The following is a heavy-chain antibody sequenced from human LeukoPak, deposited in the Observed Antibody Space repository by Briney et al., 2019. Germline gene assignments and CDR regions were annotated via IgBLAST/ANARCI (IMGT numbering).Heavy chain of an antibody. CDR1: GGSISSSSYY. CDR2: IYYSGST. V-gene: IGHV4-39*01. CDR3: ARHRLAYCGGDCYPYYFDY. J-gene: IGHJ4*02. Sequence: SETLSLTCTVSGGSISSSSYYWGWIRQPPGKGLEWVGSIYYSGSTYYNPSLKSRVTISVDTSKNQFSLKLSSVTAADTAVYYCARHRLAYCGGDCYPYYFDYWGQGTLVTVSS. D-gene: IGHD2-21*02.